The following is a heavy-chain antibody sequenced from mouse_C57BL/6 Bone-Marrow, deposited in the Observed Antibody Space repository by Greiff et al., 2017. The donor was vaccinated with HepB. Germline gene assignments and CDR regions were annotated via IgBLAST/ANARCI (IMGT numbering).Heavy chain of an antibody. Sequence: EVKLVESGGDLVKPGGSLKLSCAASGFTFSSYGMSWVRQTPDKRLEWVATISSGGSYTYYPDSVKGRFTSSRDNAKNTLYLQMSSLKSEDTAMYYCARRDGYYGPWGQGTTLTVSS. D-gene: IGHD2-3*01. V-gene: IGHV5-6*02. CDR1: GFTFSSYG. CDR3: ARRDGYYGP. CDR2: ISSGGSYT. J-gene: IGHJ2*01.